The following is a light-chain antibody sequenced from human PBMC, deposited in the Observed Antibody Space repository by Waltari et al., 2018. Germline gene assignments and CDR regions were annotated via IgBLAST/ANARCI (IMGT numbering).Light chain of an antibody. CDR3: NSYSTTATPVV. Sequence: LTQPASVSGSPGQSITISCTGTSRDVGGYNYVSWYQQQPAKAPKLIIYDVRSRPSWLSDRFSGSKSGNTASLTISGLQAEDEADYHCNSYSTTATPVVFGGGTRLTVL. CDR2: DVR. J-gene: IGLJ2*01. V-gene: IGLV2-14*03. CDR1: SRDVGGYNY.